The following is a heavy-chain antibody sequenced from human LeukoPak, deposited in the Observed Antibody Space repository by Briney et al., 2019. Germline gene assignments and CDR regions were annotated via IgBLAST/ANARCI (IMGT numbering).Heavy chain of an antibody. D-gene: IGHD5-12*01. Sequence: GGSLRLSCAASRFTFSSYWMTWVRQAPGEGLEWVANIKQDGSEKYYVGSVKGRFTISRDNTKNSLYLQMNSLRAEDTAVYYCAREGGYGGVFDYWGQGTLVTVSS. V-gene: IGHV3-7*05. CDR3: AREGGYGGVFDY. CDR1: RFTFSSYW. CDR2: IKQDGSEK. J-gene: IGHJ4*02.